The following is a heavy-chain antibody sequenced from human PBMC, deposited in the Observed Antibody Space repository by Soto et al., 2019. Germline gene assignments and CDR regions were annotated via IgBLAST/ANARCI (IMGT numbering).Heavy chain of an antibody. Sequence: GASVKVSCKASGGTFSSYAISWVRQAPGQGLEWMGGIIPIFGTANYAQKFQGRVTITADESTSTAYMELSSLRSEDTAVYYCARVYYGSGSYSIFVRYGMDVWGQGTTVTVSS. CDR2: IIPIFGTA. J-gene: IGHJ6*02. CDR3: ARVYYGSGSYSIFVRYGMDV. CDR1: GGTFSSYA. V-gene: IGHV1-69*13. D-gene: IGHD3-10*01.